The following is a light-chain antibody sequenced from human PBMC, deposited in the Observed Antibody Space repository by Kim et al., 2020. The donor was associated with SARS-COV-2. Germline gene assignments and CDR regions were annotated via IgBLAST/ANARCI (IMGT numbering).Light chain of an antibody. Sequence: AYVGDRVPITCQASQSNNSWLAWYQQKPGKAPTLLMYDASRLQSRVPSSFCGSGSGTEFTLTISILQPEDFATYYCQQANSFALTFSGGTKVDIK. CDR2: DAS. J-gene: IGKJ4*01. CDR3: QQANSFALT. V-gene: IGKV1-12*01. CDR1: QSNNSW.